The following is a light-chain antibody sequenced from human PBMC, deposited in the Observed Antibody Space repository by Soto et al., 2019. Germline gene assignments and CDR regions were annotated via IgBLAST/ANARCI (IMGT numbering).Light chain of an antibody. V-gene: IGLV2-14*03. J-gene: IGLJ3*02. CDR3: NSYTSISTWV. CDR2: DVS. CDR1: SSDVGNYNY. Sequence: QSALTQPASVSGSPGQSITISCTGTSSDVGNYNYVSWFQQHPGKAPKVIIYDVSNRPSGISDRFSGSKSGNTASQTISGLQAEDEADYYCNSYTSISTWVFGGGTKLTVL.